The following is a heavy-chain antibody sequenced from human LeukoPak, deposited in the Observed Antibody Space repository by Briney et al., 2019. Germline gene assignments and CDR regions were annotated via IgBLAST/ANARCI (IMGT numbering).Heavy chain of an antibody. V-gene: IGHV3-23*01. J-gene: IGHJ1*01. Sequence: GGSLRLSCAASGFTFSSSAMHWVRQAPGKGLEWVSAISNSGVSTHYADSVKGRFTISRDNSKNTLFLHMNTLRADDMAVYYCAKDLYPHGRAEYFQHWGQGTLVTVSS. CDR3: AKDLYPHGRAEYFQH. CDR2: ISNSGVST. CDR1: GFTFSSSA. D-gene: IGHD2-2*02.